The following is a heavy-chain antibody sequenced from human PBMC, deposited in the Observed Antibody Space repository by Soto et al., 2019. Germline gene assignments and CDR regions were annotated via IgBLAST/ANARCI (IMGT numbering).Heavy chain of an antibody. V-gene: IGHV4-39*01. Sequence: PSETLSLTCTVSNDSIRSVTYYWAWIRQPPGRGLEWMGSLSYLGTTDYNPSLKSRVTISKDASKNQFSLKLTSVTAADTAVYYCATGSADSSWYDENFWGRGSLVTVSS. D-gene: IGHD6-13*01. J-gene: IGHJ4*02. CDR1: NDSIRSVTYY. CDR3: ATGSADSSWYDENF. CDR2: LSYLGTT.